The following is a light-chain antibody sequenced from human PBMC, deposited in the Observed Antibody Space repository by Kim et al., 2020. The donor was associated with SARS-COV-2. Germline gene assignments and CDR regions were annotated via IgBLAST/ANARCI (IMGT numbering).Light chain of an antibody. J-gene: IGKJ1*01. CDR1: QSVTIN. CDR3: QQYDNWPPWT. CDR2: GAS. Sequence: SPGERATRSCRASQSVTINLAWYQQKPGQVPRLLIYGASTRATGIPARFSGSGSGTDFTLTISSLQSEDFAVYYGQQYDNWPPWTFGQGTKVDIK. V-gene: IGKV3-15*01.